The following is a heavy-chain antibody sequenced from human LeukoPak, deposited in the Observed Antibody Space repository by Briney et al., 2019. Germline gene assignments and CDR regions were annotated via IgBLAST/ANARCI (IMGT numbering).Heavy chain of an antibody. Sequence: SETLSLTCTVSGGSISSYYWNWIRQPPGKGLEWIGYIYYSGSTNYNPSLKSRVTISVDTSKNQFSLKLSSVTAADTAVYYCARLVGRNWFDPWGQGTLVTVSS. V-gene: IGHV4-59*12. D-gene: IGHD2-8*02. CDR3: ARLVGRNWFDP. CDR1: GGSISSYY. CDR2: IYYSGST. J-gene: IGHJ5*02.